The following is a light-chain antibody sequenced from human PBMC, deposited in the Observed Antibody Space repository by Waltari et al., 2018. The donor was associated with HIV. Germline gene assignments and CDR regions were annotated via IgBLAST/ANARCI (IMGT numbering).Light chain of an antibody. Sequence: QSALPQPPSASGSPGQSVTISCTGTSSDVGSYKHVCWHQQYPGKAPNLMIYEVSKRPSGVPDRFSGSKSGNTASLTVSGLQAEDEADYYCSSYAGSNIWVFGGGTKLTVL. V-gene: IGLV2-8*01. CDR2: EVS. J-gene: IGLJ3*02. CDR1: SSDVGSYKH. CDR3: SSYAGSNIWV.